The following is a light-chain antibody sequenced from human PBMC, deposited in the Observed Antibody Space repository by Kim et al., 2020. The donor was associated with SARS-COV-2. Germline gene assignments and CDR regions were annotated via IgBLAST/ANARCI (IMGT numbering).Light chain of an antibody. CDR2: DAS. CDR3: QQRSNWPWT. Sequence: EIVLTQSPAPLSLSPGERATLSCRASQFVSSYFAWYQQKPGQAPRLLIYDASNRATGIPARVSGSGSGTDFTLTISSLEPEDFAVYYCQQRSNWPWTFGQGTKVDIK. J-gene: IGKJ1*01. CDR1: QFVSSY. V-gene: IGKV3-11*01.